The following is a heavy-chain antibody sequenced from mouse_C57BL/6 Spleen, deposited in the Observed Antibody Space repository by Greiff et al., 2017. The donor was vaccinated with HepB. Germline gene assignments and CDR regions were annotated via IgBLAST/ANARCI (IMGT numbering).Heavy chain of an antibody. J-gene: IGHJ1*03. D-gene: IGHD1-1*01. CDR1: GYTFTNYW. CDR2: IYPGGGYT. V-gene: IGHV1-63*01. CDR3: AREPPSYYGSTNWYFDV. Sequence: VQVVESGAELVRPGTSVKMSCKASGYTFTNYWIGWAKQRPGHGLEWIGDIYPGGGYTNYNEKFKGKATLTADKSSSTAYMQFSSLTSEDSAIYYCAREPPSYYGSTNWYFDVWGTGTTVTVSS.